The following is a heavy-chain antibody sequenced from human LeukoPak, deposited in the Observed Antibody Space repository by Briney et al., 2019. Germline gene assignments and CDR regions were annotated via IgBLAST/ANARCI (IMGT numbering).Heavy chain of an antibody. J-gene: IGHJ1*01. CDR2: ICAYHSNT. CDR1: GYTFTSYG. V-gene: IGHV1-18*01. D-gene: IGHD3-22*01. Sequence: ASLKVSCKASGYTFTSYGISWVRQAPGQGLEWMGWICAYHSNTNYAQMLHRRVTMTTDTSTSTAFMELRSVRSDDTAVYYCARTPYYEGAEYFQHWGQGTLVTVSS. CDR3: ARTPYYEGAEYFQH.